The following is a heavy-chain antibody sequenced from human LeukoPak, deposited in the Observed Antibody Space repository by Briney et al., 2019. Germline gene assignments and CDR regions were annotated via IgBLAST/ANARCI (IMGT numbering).Heavy chain of an antibody. CDR1: GGTFSSYA. Sequence: ASVKVSCKASGGTFSSYAISWVRQAPGQALEWMGRIIPILGIANYAQKFQGRVTITADKSTSTAYMELSSLRSEDTAVYYCATIPLGTYYCDSSGYYVYWGQGTLVTVSS. CDR3: ATIPLGTYYCDSSGYYVY. CDR2: IIPILGIA. J-gene: IGHJ4*02. D-gene: IGHD3-22*01. V-gene: IGHV1-69*04.